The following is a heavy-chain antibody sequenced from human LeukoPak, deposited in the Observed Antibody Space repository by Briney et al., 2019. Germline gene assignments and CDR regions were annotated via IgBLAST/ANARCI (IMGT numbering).Heavy chain of an antibody. D-gene: IGHD2-15*01. CDR3: ARDGGRCSGGSCYSGGSYYYYGMDV. CDR2: IYYSGST. CDR1: GGSISSGSYY. J-gene: IGHJ6*02. Sequence: SETLSLTCTVSGGSISSGSYYWSWIRQPAGKGLEWIGSIYYSGSTYYNPSLKSRVTISVDTSKNQFSLKLSSVTAADTAVYHCARDGGRCSGGSCYSGGSYYYYGMDVWGQGTTVTVSS. V-gene: IGHV4-39*07.